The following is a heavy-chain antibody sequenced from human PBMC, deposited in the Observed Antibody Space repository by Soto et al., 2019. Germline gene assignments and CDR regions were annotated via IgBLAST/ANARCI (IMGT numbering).Heavy chain of an antibody. CDR3: AGVGEEQPDYSYYYYGMDV. J-gene: IGHJ6*02. CDR2: IYPGDSDT. Sequence: GASLKISCKGSGYSFTSYWIGWVRQVPGKGLEWMGIIYPGDSDTRYSPSFQGQVTISADKSISTAYLQWSSLKASDTAMYYCAGVGEEQPDYSYYYYGMDVWGQGTTVSVSS. V-gene: IGHV5-51*01. CDR1: GYSFTSYW. D-gene: IGHD3-10*01.